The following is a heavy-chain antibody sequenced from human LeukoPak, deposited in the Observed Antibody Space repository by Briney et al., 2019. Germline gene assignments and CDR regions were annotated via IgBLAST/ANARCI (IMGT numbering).Heavy chain of an antibody. J-gene: IGHJ4*02. CDR3: ARDYYDSSGYYRGGDYFDY. CDR1: GGTFSSYA. CDR2: IIPIFGTA. Sequence: SVKVSCKASGGTFSSYAISWVRQAPGQGLEWMGGIIPIFGTANYAQKFQGRVTMTTDTSTSTAYMELRSLRSDDTAVYYCARDYYDSSGYYRGGDYFDYWGQGTLVTVSS. D-gene: IGHD3-22*01. V-gene: IGHV1-69*05.